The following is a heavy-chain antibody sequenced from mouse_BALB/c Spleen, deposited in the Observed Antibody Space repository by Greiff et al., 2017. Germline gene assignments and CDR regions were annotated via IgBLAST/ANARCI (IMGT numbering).Heavy chain of an antibody. CDR1: GYTFSSYW. J-gene: IGHJ3*01. Sequence: QVHVKQSGAELMKPGASVKISCKATGYTFSSYWIEWVKQRPGHGLEWIGEILPGSGSTNYNEKFKGKATFTADTSSNTAYMQLSSLTSEDSAVYYCARWELGLSGAWFAYWGQGTLVTVSA. CDR2: ILPGSGST. CDR3: ARWELGLSGAWFAY. D-gene: IGHD3-1*01. V-gene: IGHV1-9*01.